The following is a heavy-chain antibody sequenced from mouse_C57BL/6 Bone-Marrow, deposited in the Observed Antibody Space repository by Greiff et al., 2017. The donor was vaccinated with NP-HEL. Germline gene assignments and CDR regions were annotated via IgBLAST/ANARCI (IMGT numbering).Heavy chain of an antibody. V-gene: IGHV1-18*01. Sequence: EVQLQQSGPELVKPGASVKIPCKASGYTFTDYNMDWVKQSHGKSLEWIGDINPNNGGTIYNQKFKGKATLTVDKSSSTAYMELRSLTSEDTAVYYCARLGLGNYWFAYWGQGTLVTVSA. CDR1: GYTFTDYN. D-gene: IGHD2-1*01. J-gene: IGHJ3*01. CDR3: ARLGLGNYWFAY. CDR2: INPNNGGT.